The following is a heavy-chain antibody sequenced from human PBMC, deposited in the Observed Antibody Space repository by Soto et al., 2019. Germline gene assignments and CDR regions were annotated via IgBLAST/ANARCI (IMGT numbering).Heavy chain of an antibody. V-gene: IGHV1-2*04. CDR3: ARDPIPPTGYSSSWPRGFDY. CDR2: INPNSGGT. J-gene: IGHJ4*02. Sequence: GASVKVSCKASGYTFTGYYMHWVRQAPGQGLEWMGWINPNSGGTNYAQKFQGWVTMTRDTSISTAYMELSRLRSDDTAVYYCARDPIPPTGYSSSWPRGFDYWGQGTLVTVSS. CDR1: GYTFTGYY. D-gene: IGHD6-13*01.